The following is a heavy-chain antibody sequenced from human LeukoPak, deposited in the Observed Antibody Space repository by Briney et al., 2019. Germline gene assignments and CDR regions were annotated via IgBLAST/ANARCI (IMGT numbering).Heavy chain of an antibody. CDR3: ARGDSGTRYPTGLHFDY. CDR1: DASISSGSYY. Sequence: PSETLSLTCTVSDASISSGSYYWAWIRQSPGKGLEWIGSIYYSGSTYNNPSLKSRVTISVDTSKNQFSLRLTSVTAADTAIYYCARGDSGTRYPTGLHFDYWGQGTLVTVSS. V-gene: IGHV4-39*07. CDR2: IYYSGST. J-gene: IGHJ4*02. D-gene: IGHD6-13*01.